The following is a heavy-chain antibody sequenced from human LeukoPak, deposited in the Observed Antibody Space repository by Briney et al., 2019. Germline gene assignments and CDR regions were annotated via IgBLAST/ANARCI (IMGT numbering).Heavy chain of an antibody. Sequence: TAGTLTLSCAGFGFIFSDCAIHWVRQASGKGLEWVGRIDTRDKGSATAYAASVRGRFANSRADAESSAYLQMAGLNTEDTAVYFCTRDGGSWSHLDYWGQGALVTAAS. D-gene: IGHD2-15*01. CDR2: IDTRDKGSAT. CDR1: GFIFSDCA. CDR3: TRDGGSWSHLDY. V-gene: IGHV3-73*01. J-gene: IGHJ4*02.